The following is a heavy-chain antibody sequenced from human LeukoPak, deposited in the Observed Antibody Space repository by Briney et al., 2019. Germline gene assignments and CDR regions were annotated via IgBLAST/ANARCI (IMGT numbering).Heavy chain of an antibody. V-gene: IGHV4-34*01. D-gene: IGHD6-6*01. J-gene: IGHJ4*02. Sequence: PSETLSLTCAVCGGSFSGYYWSWIRQPPGKGLEWIGEINHSGSTNYNPSLKSRVTISVDTSKNQFSLKLSSVTAADTAVYYCAIASSSSLECWGQGTLVTVSS. CDR2: INHSGST. CDR1: GGSFSGYY. CDR3: AIASSSSLEC.